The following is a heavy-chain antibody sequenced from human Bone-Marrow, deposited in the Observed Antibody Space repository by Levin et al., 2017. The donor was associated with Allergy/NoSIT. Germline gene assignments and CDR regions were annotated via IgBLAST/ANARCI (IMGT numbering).Heavy chain of an antibody. Sequence: GGSLRLSCAASGFTVSNTYMSWVRQAPGKGLEWVSCLYSGGTTYYADSVKGRFTISRDNSKNTLYLQMNSLRAEDTAVYYCARDAAGCSGGSCYGYWGQGTQVTVSS. V-gene: IGHV3-53*01. J-gene: IGHJ4*02. D-gene: IGHD2-15*01. CDR1: GFTVSNTY. CDR2: LYSGGTT. CDR3: ARDAAGCSGGSCYGY.